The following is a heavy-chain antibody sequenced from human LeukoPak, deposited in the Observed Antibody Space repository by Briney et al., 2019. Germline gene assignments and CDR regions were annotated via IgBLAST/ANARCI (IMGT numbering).Heavy chain of an antibody. V-gene: IGHV3-7*01. CDR2: IKQDGSEK. CDR3: ARDRGSSGWYEFDY. CDR1: GFTSSSYW. D-gene: IGHD6-19*01. Sequence: GGSLRLSCAASGFTSSSYWMSWVRQAPEKGLEWVANIKQDGSEKYYVDSVKGRFTISRDNAKNSLYLQMNSLRAEDTAVYYCARDRGSSGWYEFDYWGQGTLVTVSS. J-gene: IGHJ4*02.